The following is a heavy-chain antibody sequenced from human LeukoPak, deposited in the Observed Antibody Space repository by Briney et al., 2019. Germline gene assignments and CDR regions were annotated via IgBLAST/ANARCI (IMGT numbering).Heavy chain of an antibody. J-gene: IGHJ4*02. CDR1: GGSISSYY. V-gene: IGHV4-59*01. CDR2: IYYSGST. CDR3: ARRSSSGLLDY. Sequence: PSETLSLTCTVSGGSISSYYWSWIRQLPGKGLEWIGYIYYSGSTNYNPSLKSRVTISVDTSKNQFSLKLSSVTAADTAVYYCARRSSSGLLDYWGQGTLVTVSS. D-gene: IGHD6-13*01.